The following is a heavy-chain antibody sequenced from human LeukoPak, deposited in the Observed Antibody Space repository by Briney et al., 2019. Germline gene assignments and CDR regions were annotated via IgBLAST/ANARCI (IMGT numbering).Heavy chain of an antibody. J-gene: IGHJ2*01. CDR3: ARDPVATSWYFDL. Sequence: GGSLRLSCAASGFTFSSYAMHWVRQAPGKGLEWVAVISYDGSNKYYADSVKGRFTISRDNSKNTLYLQMNSLRAEDTAVYYCARDPVATSWYFDLWGRGTLVTVSS. D-gene: IGHD5-12*01. V-gene: IGHV3-30-3*01. CDR1: GFTFSSYA. CDR2: ISYDGSNK.